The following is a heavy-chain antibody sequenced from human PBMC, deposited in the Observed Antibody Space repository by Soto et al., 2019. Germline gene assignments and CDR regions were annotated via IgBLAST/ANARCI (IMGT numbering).Heavy chain of an antibody. CDR2: IYYSGST. J-gene: IGHJ4*02. CDR3: ARQGDYGDYSYYFDY. D-gene: IGHD4-17*01. Sequence: PSETLSLTCTVSGGSISSSSYYWGWIRQPPGKGLEWIGSIYYSGSTYYNPSLKSQVTISVDTSKNQFSLKLSSVTAADTAVYYCARQGDYGDYSYYFDYWGQGTLVTVSS. CDR1: GGSISSSSYY. V-gene: IGHV4-39*01.